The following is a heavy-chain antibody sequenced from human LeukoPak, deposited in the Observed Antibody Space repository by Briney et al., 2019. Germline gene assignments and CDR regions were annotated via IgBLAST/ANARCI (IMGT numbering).Heavy chain of an antibody. CDR1: GGSISSSSYY. CDR2: IYYSGST. J-gene: IGHJ3*02. D-gene: IGHD2-15*01. V-gene: IGHV4-39*07. CDR3: ARDLSDCSGGSCYLDAFDI. Sequence: SETLSLTCTVSGGSISSSSYYWGWIRQPPGKGLEWIGSIYYSGSTYYNPSLKSRVTISVDTSKSQFSLKLSSVTAADTAVYYCARDLSDCSGGSCYLDAFDIWGQGTMVTVSS.